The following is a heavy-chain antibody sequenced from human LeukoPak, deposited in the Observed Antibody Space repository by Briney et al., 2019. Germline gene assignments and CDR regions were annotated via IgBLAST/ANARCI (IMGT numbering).Heavy chain of an antibody. CDR1: GGSISFYH. J-gene: IGHJ4*02. CDR3: ARRYNESPRDIRFDH. CDR2: VDCTGSA. Sequence: SETLSLACTVSGGSISFYHWSWIRQPPGKGLEWIAYVDCTGSANYSPSLKSRVSISLDTSKNQFSLQLRSVTAADTAVYYCARRYNESPRDIRFDHWGQGTLVTVSS. D-gene: IGHD1-1*01. V-gene: IGHV4-59*01.